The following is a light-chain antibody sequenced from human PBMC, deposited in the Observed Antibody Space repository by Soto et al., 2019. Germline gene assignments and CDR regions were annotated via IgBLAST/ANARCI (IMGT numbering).Light chain of an antibody. Sequence: EIVMTQSPAMLSVSPGERATLSCRASQNVNNRLAWYQQKAGQPPRLLIYGASTRATGIPARFSGSGSGTEFTLTISSLQSEDFAVYYCQPFNSWALLFGQGTKVDIK. CDR1: QNVNNR. CDR3: QPFNSWALL. J-gene: IGKJ1*01. V-gene: IGKV3-15*01. CDR2: GAS.